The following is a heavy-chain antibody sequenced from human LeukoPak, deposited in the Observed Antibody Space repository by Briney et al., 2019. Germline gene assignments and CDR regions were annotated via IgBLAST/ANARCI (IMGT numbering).Heavy chain of an antibody. Sequence: SETLSLTCAVYGGSFSGYYWSWIRQPPGKGLEWIGEINHSGSTNYNPSLKSRVTISVDTSKNQFSLKLSSVSAADTAVYYCASFRIHYYDSSGYYGYWGQGTLVTVSS. CDR2: INHSGST. D-gene: IGHD3-22*01. CDR3: ASFRIHYYDSSGYYGY. CDR1: GGSFSGYY. J-gene: IGHJ4*02. V-gene: IGHV4-34*01.